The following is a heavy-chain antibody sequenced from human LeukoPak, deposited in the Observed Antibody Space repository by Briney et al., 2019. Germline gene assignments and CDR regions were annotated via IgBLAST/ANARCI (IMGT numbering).Heavy chain of an antibody. D-gene: IGHD6-13*01. CDR3: ARDLAAVWFDP. Sequence: ASVKVSCKASGYTFTSYGISWVRQAPGQGLEWMGWISAYNGNTKYAQKLQGRVTMTTDTSTSTAYMELRSLRPVDTAVYYCARDLAAVWFDPWGQGTLVTVSS. CDR2: ISAYNGNT. V-gene: IGHV1-18*01. CDR1: GYTFTSYG. J-gene: IGHJ5*02.